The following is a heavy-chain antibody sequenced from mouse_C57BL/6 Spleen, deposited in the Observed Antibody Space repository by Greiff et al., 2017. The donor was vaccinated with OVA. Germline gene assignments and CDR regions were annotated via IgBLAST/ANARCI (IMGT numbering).Heavy chain of an antibody. CDR3: ASSNYYAMDY. CDR2: INPNNGGT. J-gene: IGHJ4*01. CDR1: GYTFTDYY. Sequence: EVQLQQSGPELVKPGASVKISCKASGYTFTDYYMNWVKQTHGKSLEWIGDINPNNGGTSYNQKFKGKATLTVAKSSRTASMELRSLTSEDAAVYYCASSNYYAMDYWGQGTSVTVSS. V-gene: IGHV1-26*01.